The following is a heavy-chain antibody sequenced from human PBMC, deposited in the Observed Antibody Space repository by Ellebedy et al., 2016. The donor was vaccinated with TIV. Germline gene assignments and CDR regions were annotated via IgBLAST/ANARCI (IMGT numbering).Heavy chain of an antibody. CDR2: FDPDDSYR. J-gene: IGHJ4*02. Sequence: GESLKISCKTSGYIFTDHWISWVRQVPGKGLEWMGRFDPDDSYRNYSPSFQDHVTFSADKYTSTAYLQWNSLRASDTAIYYCARHIGNEFRSGSYFNFWGQGTLVTVSS. D-gene: IGHD3-10*01. V-gene: IGHV5-10-1*01. CDR3: ARHIGNEFRSGSYFNF. CDR1: GYIFTDHW.